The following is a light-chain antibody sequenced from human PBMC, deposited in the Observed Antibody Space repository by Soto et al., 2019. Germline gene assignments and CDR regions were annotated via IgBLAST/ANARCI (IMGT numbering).Light chain of an antibody. J-gene: IGKJ4*01. CDR3: QQRYSTFLS. CDR2: GAS. Sequence: DIQMTQSPSSLSASVGDRVTITCRASQSIATYLNWYQHKPGTAPKLLIYGASTLQSGVPSRFRGSGSGTEFTLTISSLQSEDFASYYCQQRYSTFLSFGGGTKVDIK. CDR1: QSIATY. V-gene: IGKV1-39*01.